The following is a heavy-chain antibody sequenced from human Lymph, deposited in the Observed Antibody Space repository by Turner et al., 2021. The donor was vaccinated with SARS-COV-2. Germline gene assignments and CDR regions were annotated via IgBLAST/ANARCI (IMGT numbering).Heavy chain of an antibody. D-gene: IGHD1-26*01. J-gene: IGHJ6*02. CDR1: GFPFRSYA. CDR2: ISYDGSNK. CDR3: ARAYSGSYYYGMDV. Sequence: QLQLVESGGGVVQPGRSLRPSCAASGFPFRSYAMHWVRQAPGKGLEWVAIISYDGSNKYYADSVKGRFTISRDNSKNTLYLQMNSLRAEDAAVYYCARAYSGSYYYGMDVWGQGTTVTVS. V-gene: IGHV3-30-3*01.